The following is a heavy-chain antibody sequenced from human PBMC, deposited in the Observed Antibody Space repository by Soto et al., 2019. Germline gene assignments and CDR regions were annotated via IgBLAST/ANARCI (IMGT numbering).Heavy chain of an antibody. CDR1: GYTFTSYD. V-gene: IGHV1-8*01. D-gene: IGHD3-22*01. J-gene: IGHJ4*02. Sequence: GASVKVSCKASGYTFTSYDINWVRQATGQGFEWMGWMNPNSGNTGYAQKLQGRVTMTRDTSITTAYMELSSLTSEDTAVYYCARDIEGYYYDSSGYDWGQGTLVTVSS. CDR3: ARDIEGYYYDSSGYD. CDR2: MNPNSGNT.